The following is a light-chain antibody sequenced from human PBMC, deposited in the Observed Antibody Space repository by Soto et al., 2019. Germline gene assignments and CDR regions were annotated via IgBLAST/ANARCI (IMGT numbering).Light chain of an antibody. J-gene: IGKJ5*01. CDR3: QQYGTSPIT. Sequence: EIVLTQSPGTLSLSPGERVTLSCRASQSLSGNYLAWYQQKPGQAPRFLIYSASNRAAGIPDRFSGGGSGTDFALTINRLEPEDFAVYYCQQYGTSPITFGQGTRLAIK. V-gene: IGKV3-20*01. CDR2: SAS. CDR1: QSLSGNY.